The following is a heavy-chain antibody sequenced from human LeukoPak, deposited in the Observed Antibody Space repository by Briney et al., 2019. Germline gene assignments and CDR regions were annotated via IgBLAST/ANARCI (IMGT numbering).Heavy chain of an antibody. CDR2: ISYDGSNK. Sequence: PGRSLRLSCAASGFTFSSYAMHWVRQAPGKGLEWVAVISYDGSNKYYADSVKGRFTISRDNSKNTLHLQMNSLRAEDTAVYYCARDGSSLDYWGQGTLVTVSS. CDR1: GFTFSSYA. J-gene: IGHJ4*02. CDR3: ARDGSSLDY. V-gene: IGHV3-30*01. D-gene: IGHD6-6*01.